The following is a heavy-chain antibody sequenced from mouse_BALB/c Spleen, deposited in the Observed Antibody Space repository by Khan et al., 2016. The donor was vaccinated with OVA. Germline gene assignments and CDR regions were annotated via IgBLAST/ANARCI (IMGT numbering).Heavy chain of an antibody. Sequence: VELVESGPGLVQPSQSLSITCTVSGFSLTTYGVHWVRQSPGKGLEWLGVIWSGGTTDYSAAFISRLSITKDNSKSQVFFKMKSLQANDTATYYCARNYDYDEGLAYWGQGTLVTVSA. CDR1: GFSLTTYG. CDR3: ARNYDYDEGLAY. D-gene: IGHD2-4*01. CDR2: IWSGGTT. J-gene: IGHJ3*01. V-gene: IGHV2-2*02.